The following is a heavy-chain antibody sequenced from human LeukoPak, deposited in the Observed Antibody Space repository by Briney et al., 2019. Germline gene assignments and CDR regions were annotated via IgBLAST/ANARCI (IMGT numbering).Heavy chain of an antibody. CDR1: GFTFSNAW. J-gene: IGHJ4*02. CDR3: TTEGDSTGYTPFDY. CDR2: IKSKTDGGTT. V-gene: IGHV3-15*01. Sequence: PGGSLRISCAASGFTFSNAWMSWVRQAPGKGLEWVGRIKSKTDGGTTKSAAPVTGRFTISRDDSTKTVYLQMNSLKTEDTAVYYCTTEGDSTGYTPFDYWGQGTLVTVSS. D-gene: IGHD3-22*01.